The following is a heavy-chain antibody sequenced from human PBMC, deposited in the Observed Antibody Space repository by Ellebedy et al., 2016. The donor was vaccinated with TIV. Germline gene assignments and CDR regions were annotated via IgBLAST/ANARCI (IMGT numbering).Heavy chain of an antibody. Sequence: SLKISCAASGFTFDDFAMHWVRQAPGKGLEWVAGISWNSDNIGYADSVKGRFTISRDNAKNSLYLQMNSLRAEDTALYYCAKVPGRLLWFGELSNEYYFDCWGQGTLVTVSS. CDR1: GFTFDDFA. V-gene: IGHV3-9*01. CDR2: ISWNSDNI. D-gene: IGHD3-10*01. CDR3: AKVPGRLLWFGELSNEYYFDC. J-gene: IGHJ4*02.